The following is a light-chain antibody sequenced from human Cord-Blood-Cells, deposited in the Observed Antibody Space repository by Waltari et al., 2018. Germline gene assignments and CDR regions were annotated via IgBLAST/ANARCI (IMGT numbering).Light chain of an antibody. CDR1: SSDVGGYNY. J-gene: IGLJ3*02. V-gene: IGLV2-14*01. CDR3: SSYASSSTWV. Sequence: QSALTQPASVSGSPGQSITISCTGTSSDVGGYNYVSWYQQHPGKAPELMIYDVSKRPSGVSNRFAGSKSGNTASLTISGLQAGDEAAYYCSSYASSSTWVFGGGTKLTVL. CDR2: DVS.